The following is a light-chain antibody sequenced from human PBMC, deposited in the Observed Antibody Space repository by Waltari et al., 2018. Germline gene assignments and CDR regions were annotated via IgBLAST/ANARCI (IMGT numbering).Light chain of an antibody. J-gene: IGLJ2*01. CDR1: GSDSGGLNY. Sequence: SALTPPDSVSGSPVQPITISCSGLGSDSGGLNYVPWYQQQPGEAPKLIIYDVTKRPSGVSDRFSGSKSGSSASLTISGLQPDDEADYYCSSFTSSTTGIFGGGTKLTVL. CDR3: SSFTSSTTGI. CDR2: DVT. V-gene: IGLV2-14*03.